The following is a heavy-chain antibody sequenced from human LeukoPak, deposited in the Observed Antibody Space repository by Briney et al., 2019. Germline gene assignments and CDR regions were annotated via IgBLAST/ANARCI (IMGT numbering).Heavy chain of an antibody. J-gene: IGHJ4*02. V-gene: IGHV3-48*03. CDR1: GFTFSSYE. CDR2: ISSSGSTI. D-gene: IGHD3-22*01. CDR3: ARDLPLDYYDSSGIDY. Sequence: GGSLRLSCAASGFTFSSYEMNWVRQAPGKGLEWVSYISSSGSTIYYADSVKGRFTISRDNAKHSLYLQMNSLRAEDTAVYYCARDLPLDYYDSSGIDYWGQGTLVTVSS.